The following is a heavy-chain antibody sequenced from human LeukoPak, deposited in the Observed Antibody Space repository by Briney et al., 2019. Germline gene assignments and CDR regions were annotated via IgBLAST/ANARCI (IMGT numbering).Heavy chain of an antibody. CDR1: GITFSSYW. CDR3: AKDFGAARPYYFDC. CDR2: INSDGRST. V-gene: IGHV3-74*01. Sequence: PGGSLRLSCAGSGITFSSYWMHWVHQAPGKGLVWVSRINSDGRSTNYADSVKGRFTISRDSSKNTLYLQMNSLGAEDTAVYYCAKDFGAARPYYFDCWGQGTLVTVSS. D-gene: IGHD6-6*01. J-gene: IGHJ4*02.